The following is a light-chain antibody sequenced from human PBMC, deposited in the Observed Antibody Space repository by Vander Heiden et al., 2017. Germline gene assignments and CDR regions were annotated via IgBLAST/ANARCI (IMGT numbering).Light chain of an antibody. J-gene: IGLJ2*01. CDR3: LLYYGGAQV. CDR1: TGAVTSGHY. V-gene: IGLV7-43*01. Sequence: QTVVTQEPSLTVSPGRTVTLTCASSTGAVTSGHYPSWFQQKPGQAPRPLIYSTINKHSWTPARFSGSLLGGKAALKLSGVQPEDEAEYYCLLYYGGAQVFGGGTKLTVL. CDR2: STI.